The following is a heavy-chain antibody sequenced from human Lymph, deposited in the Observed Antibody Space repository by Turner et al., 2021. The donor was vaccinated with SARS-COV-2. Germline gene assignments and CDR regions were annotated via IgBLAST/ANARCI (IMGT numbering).Heavy chain of an antibody. V-gene: IGHV1-24*01. J-gene: IGHJ6*02. Sequence: QVQLVQSGAEVKKPGASMKDSCRVSGYTLTELSMHWVRQAPGKGLEWAGGFDPEDGEKGYAQKFQGRVTMTEDTSTDTAYMELSSLRSEDTAVYYCATVLCSGGSCYYYGMDVWGQGTTVTVSS. D-gene: IGHD2-15*01. CDR3: ATVLCSGGSCYYYGMDV. CDR2: FDPEDGEK. CDR1: GYTLTELS.